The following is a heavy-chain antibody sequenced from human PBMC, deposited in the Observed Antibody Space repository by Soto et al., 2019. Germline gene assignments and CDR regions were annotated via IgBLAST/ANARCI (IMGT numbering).Heavy chain of an antibody. CDR2: IIPIFGTA. CDR1: GGTFSSYA. V-gene: IGHV1-69*01. CDR3: ASRVGGGSATYKYYFDY. Sequence: QVQLVQSGAEVKKPGSSVKVSCKASGGTFSSYAISWVRQAPGQGLEWMGGIIPIFGTANYAQKFQGRVTITADESTSTAYMELSSLRSEDTAVYYCASRVGGGSATYKYYFDYWGQGPLVTVSS. J-gene: IGHJ4*02. D-gene: IGHD3-16*01.